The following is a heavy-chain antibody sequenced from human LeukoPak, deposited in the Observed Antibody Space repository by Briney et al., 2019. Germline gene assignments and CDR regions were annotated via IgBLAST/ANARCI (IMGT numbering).Heavy chain of an antibody. CDR3: AKGEGLLGYCSGGSCYLPSS. Sequence: TGGSLRLSCAASGFTFSSYVMGWVRQAPGKGLEWVSSISGNGGSTNYADSVKGRFTISGDTSKNTLYLQMNSLRAEDTAVYYCAKGEGLLGYCSGGSCYLPSSWGQGTLVTVSS. CDR1: GFTFSSYV. CDR2: ISGNGGST. D-gene: IGHD2-15*01. V-gene: IGHV3-23*01. J-gene: IGHJ5*02.